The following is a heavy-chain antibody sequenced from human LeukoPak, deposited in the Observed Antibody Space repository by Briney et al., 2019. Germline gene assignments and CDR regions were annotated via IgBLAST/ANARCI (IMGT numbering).Heavy chain of an antibody. V-gene: IGHV4-39*07. CDR3: ARACQTPRSSTSCYRGIGL. CDR1: GGSISSSSYY. D-gene: IGHD2-2*01. CDR2: INHSGST. J-gene: IGHJ4*02. Sequence: KSSETLSLTCTVSGGSISSSSYYWSWIRQPPGKGLEWIGEINHSGSTNYNPSLKSRVTISVDTSKNQFSLKLSSVTAADTAVYYCARACQTPRSSTSCYRGIGLWGQGTLVTVSS.